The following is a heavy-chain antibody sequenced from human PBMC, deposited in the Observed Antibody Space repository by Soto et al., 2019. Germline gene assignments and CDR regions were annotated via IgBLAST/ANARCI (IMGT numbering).Heavy chain of an antibody. CDR3: AKDRSQLPPRRFYYYYMDV. Sequence: GGSLRLSCAASGFTFSSYGMHWVRQAPGKGLEWVAVISYDGSNKYYADSVKGRFTISRDNSKNTLYLQMNSLRAEDTAVYYCAKDRSQLPPRRFYYYYMDVWGKGTTVTVSS. CDR1: GFTFSSYG. CDR2: ISYDGSNK. D-gene: IGHD2-2*01. V-gene: IGHV3-30*18. J-gene: IGHJ6*03.